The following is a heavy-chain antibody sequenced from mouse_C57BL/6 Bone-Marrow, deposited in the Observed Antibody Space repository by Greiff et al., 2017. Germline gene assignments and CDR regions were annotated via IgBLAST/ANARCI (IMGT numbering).Heavy chain of an antibody. V-gene: IGHV1-61*01. CDR3: ARGDSSGYGGAMDY. Sequence: QVQLQQPGAELVRPGSSVKLSCKASGYTFTSYWMDWVKQRPGQGLEWIGNIYPSDSETHYNQKFKDKATLTVDKSSSTAYMQLSSLTSEDSAVYYCARGDSSGYGGAMDYWGQGTSVTVSS. CDR2: IYPSDSET. J-gene: IGHJ4*01. CDR1: GYTFTSYW. D-gene: IGHD3-2*02.